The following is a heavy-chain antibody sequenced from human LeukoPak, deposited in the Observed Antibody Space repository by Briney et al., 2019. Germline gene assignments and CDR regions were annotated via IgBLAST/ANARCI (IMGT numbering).Heavy chain of an antibody. CDR3: ARDGYYYGSGSYPPFDY. CDR2: IWYDGSNK. CDR1: GITFSSYG. J-gene: IGHJ4*02. V-gene: IGHV3-33*01. Sequence: GRSLRLSCAASGITFSSYGMHWVRQAPGKGLEWVAVIWYDGSNKYYADSVKGRFTISRGNSKNTLYLQMNSLRAEDTAVYYCARDGYYYGSGSYPPFDYWGQGTLVTVSS. D-gene: IGHD3-10*01.